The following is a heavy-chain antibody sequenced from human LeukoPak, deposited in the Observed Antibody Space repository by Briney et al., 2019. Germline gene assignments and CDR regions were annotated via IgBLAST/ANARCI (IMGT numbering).Heavy chain of an antibody. Sequence: SVKVSCKASGGTFNNYTIIWVRQAPGQGLEWMGGIIPIFGTANYAQKFQGKVTITADKSTSTAYMELSSLRSEDTAVYYCARTYCGGDCYSSRGWFDPWGQGTLVTVS. J-gene: IGHJ5*02. CDR3: ARTYCGGDCYSSRGWFDP. CDR1: GGTFNNYT. CDR2: IIPIFGTA. D-gene: IGHD2-21*02. V-gene: IGHV1-69*06.